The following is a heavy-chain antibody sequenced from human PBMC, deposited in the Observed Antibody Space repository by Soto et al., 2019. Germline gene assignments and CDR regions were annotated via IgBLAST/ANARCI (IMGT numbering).Heavy chain of an antibody. CDR1: GYTFTSYD. D-gene: IGHD6-13*01. J-gene: IGHJ5*02. CDR3: ARGIKGVRVAEAGRDRWFDP. V-gene: IGHV1-8*01. Sequence: QVQLVQSGAEVKKPGASVKVSCKASGYTFTSYDINWVRQATGQGLEWMGWMNPNSGNTGYAQKCQGRVTMTRNTSISTAYMELSSLRSEDTAVYYCARGIKGVRVAEAGRDRWFDPWGQGTLVTVSS. CDR2: MNPNSGNT.